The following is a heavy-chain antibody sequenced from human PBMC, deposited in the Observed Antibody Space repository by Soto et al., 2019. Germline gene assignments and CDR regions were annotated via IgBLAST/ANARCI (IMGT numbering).Heavy chain of an antibody. D-gene: IGHD2-15*01. CDR2: IYYSGST. J-gene: IGHJ4*02. CDR3: ARAGYCSGGSCRRFDY. CDR1: GGSISSYY. Sequence: PSETLSLTCTVSGGSISSYYWSWIRQPPGKGLEWIGYIYYSGSTNYNPSLKSRVTISVDTSKNQFSLKLSSVTAADTAVYYCARAGYCSGGSCRRFDYWGQGTLVTVSS. V-gene: IGHV4-59*08.